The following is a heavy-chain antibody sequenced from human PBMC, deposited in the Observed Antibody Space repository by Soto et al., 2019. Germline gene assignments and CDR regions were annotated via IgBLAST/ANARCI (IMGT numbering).Heavy chain of an antibody. CDR2: STSGGAST. J-gene: IGHJ6*02. V-gene: IGHV3-23*01. CDR1: GFTLSLSA. Sequence: GGSLRLSCAACGFTLSLSAMTWVRQGPGKGLEWVSGSTSGGASTYYAYSVKGRFTISRDKSRETLYLQLNSLRADVTAAYYCVRDIAGSYYYGPDVWGHGTAVTVSS. CDR3: VRDIAGSYYYGPDV. D-gene: IGHD1-26*01.